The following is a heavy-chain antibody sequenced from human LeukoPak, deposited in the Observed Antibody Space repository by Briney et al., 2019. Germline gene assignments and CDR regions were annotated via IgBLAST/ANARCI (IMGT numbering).Heavy chain of an antibody. Sequence: SETLSLTCTVSGGSISSYYWSWIRQPPGKGLEWIGYIYYSGSTNYNPSLKSRVIISVDTSKNQFSLKLSSVTAADTAVYYCARLSVTKDAFDIWCQGTMVTVSS. CDR3: ARLSVTKDAFDI. D-gene: IGHD4-17*01. CDR1: GGSISSYY. CDR2: IYYSGST. V-gene: IGHV4-59*01. J-gene: IGHJ3*02.